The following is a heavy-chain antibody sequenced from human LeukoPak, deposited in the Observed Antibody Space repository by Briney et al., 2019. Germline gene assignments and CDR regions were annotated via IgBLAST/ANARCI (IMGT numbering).Heavy chain of an antibody. CDR2: IRNRANTYSA. Sequence: GGSLRLSCAASGFSFSDHYMDWVRQAPGKGLEWVGRIRNRANTYSAEYAASVQGRFTISRDDSKNSLYLQMNSLQTEDTALYYCARVSLDDDFRSGSFYFDYWGQGTLVTVSS. V-gene: IGHV3-72*01. J-gene: IGHJ4*02. D-gene: IGHD3-3*01. CDR3: ARVSLDDDFRSGSFYFDY. CDR1: GFSFSDHY.